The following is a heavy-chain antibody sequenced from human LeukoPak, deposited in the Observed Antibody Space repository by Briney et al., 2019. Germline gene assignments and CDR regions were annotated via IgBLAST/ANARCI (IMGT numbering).Heavy chain of an antibody. CDR3: ARAKWQLVRGREVPYYFDY. V-gene: IGHV1-69*13. CDR1: GGTFSSYA. Sequence: SVKVSCKASGGTFSSYAISWVRQAPGQGLEWMGGIIPIFGTANYAQKFQGRATITADESTSTAYMELSSLRSEDTAVYYCARAKWQLVRGREVPYYFDYWGQGTLVTVS. D-gene: IGHD6-6*01. J-gene: IGHJ4*02. CDR2: IIPIFGTA.